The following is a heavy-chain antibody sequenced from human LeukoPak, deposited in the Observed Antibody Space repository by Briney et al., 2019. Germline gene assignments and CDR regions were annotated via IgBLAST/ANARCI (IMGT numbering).Heavy chain of an antibody. Sequence: GGSLRLSCTGSGFTFRNAWMSWVRQAPGKGLEWVGRIRSETDDGTTDYAAPVKGRVTISRDDSKNTLYLQMNSLNTEDTAVYYCTTNGLRWELFDYWGQGTLVTVSS. D-gene: IGHD1-26*01. V-gene: IGHV3-15*01. CDR2: IRSETDDGTT. CDR3: TTNGLRWELFDY. CDR1: GFTFRNAW. J-gene: IGHJ4*02.